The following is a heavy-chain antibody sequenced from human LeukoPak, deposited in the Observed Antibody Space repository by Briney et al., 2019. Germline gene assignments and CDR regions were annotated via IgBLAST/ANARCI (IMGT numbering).Heavy chain of an antibody. CDR2: IYSGGST. V-gene: IGHV3-53*01. J-gene: IGHJ4*02. D-gene: IGHD2-21*01. Sequence: GGSLRLSCAASGFTVSSNYMSWVCQAPGKGLEWVSVIYSGGSTYYADSVKGRFTISRDNSKNTLCLQMNSLRAEDTAVYYCASQNRAIRGGFDYWGQGTLVTASS. CDR1: GFTVSSNY. CDR3: ASQNRAIRGGFDY.